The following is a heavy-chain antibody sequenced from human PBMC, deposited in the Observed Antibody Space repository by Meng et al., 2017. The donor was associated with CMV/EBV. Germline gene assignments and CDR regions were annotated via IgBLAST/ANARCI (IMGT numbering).Heavy chain of an antibody. CDR3: VRGYYDSSGYNFDL. D-gene: IGHD3-22*01. J-gene: IGHJ2*01. Sequence: QVRVVQAGAELKKPGSSVKVPCKASGGTFSSYAISWVRQAPGQGLEWMGGIIPIFGTANYAQKFQGRVTITADESTSTAYMELSSLRSEDTAVYYCVRGYYDSSGYNFDLWGRGTLVTVSS. CDR1: GGTFSSYA. CDR2: IIPIFGTA. V-gene: IGHV1-69*12.